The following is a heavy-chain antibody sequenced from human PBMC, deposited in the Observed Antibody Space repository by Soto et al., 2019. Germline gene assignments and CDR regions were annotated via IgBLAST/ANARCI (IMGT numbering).Heavy chain of an antibody. CDR2: TYYRSKWYY. CDR1: GDSVSSNSAA. Sequence: SQTPSLTCAISGDSVSSNSAAWNWIRQSPSRGLEWLGRTYYRSKWYYNYAVPVKSRITINPDTSKNQFSLQLNSVTPEDTAVNFCARSGDCTSATCLNDYWGPGTLVTVSS. CDR3: ARSGDCTSATCLNDY. D-gene: IGHD2-21*02. V-gene: IGHV6-1*01. J-gene: IGHJ4*02.